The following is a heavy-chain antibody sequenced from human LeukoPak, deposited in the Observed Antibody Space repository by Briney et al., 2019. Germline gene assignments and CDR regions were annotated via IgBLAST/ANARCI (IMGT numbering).Heavy chain of an antibody. Sequence: SETLSLTCIVSGDSIESSDYYWGWIRQPPGKGLEWIGRIYYSGNTYYNPSLKSRVTISVDTSNNHFSLELSSVTAADTAVYYCARVDIAVLPSSTFDYWGQGTLVTVSS. V-gene: IGHV4-39*02. CDR1: GDSIESSDYY. CDR2: IYYSGNT. CDR3: ARVDIAVLPSSTFDY. J-gene: IGHJ4*02. D-gene: IGHD2-2*01.